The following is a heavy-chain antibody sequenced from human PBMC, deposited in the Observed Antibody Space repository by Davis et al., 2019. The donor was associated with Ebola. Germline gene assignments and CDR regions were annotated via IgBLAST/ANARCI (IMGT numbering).Heavy chain of an antibody. J-gene: IGHJ4*02. CDR2: ISGSATST. Sequence: GGSLRLSCAASGFTFYRYEMNWVRQAPGKGLEWVSYISGSATSTFYADPVKGRFTISRDNARDSLYLQMDSLRVEDTAIYYCARDAFSLSRYDTEDHWGQGTLVTVSS. D-gene: IGHD3-9*01. CDR1: GFTFYRYE. V-gene: IGHV3-48*03. CDR3: ARDAFSLSRYDTEDH.